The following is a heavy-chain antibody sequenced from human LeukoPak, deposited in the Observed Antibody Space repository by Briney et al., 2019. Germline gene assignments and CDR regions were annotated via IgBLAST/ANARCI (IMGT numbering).Heavy chain of an antibody. D-gene: IGHD3-10*01. CDR3: AKRASGSGTSLYYFDY. J-gene: IGHJ4*02. V-gene: IGHV3-23*01. CDR2: ISNSGGST. CDR1: GLPIADFA. Sequence: GGSLRLSCVASGLPIADFAMHWVRQAPGKGLEWVSVISNSGGSTFYADSVKGRFTISRDNSKNTLYLQMNSLRAEDTAVYYCAKRASGSGTSLYYFDYWGQGTLVTVSS.